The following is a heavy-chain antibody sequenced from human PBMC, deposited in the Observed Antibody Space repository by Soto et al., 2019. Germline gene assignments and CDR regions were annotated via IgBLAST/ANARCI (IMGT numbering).Heavy chain of an antibody. CDR1: GFSLTTSGVG. CDR3: AHRVLRTVFGLVTTTAIYFDF. D-gene: IGHD3-3*01. Sequence: QITLNESGPTQVKPRQTLTLTCTFSGFSLTTSGVGVGWIRQSPGKAPECLALIYWDDDKRYSPSLKSRLTITNDTSKNQVVLTMADLDPADTATYYCAHRVLRTVFGLVTTTAIYFDFWGQGTPVAVSS. J-gene: IGHJ4*02. V-gene: IGHV2-5*02. CDR2: IYWDDDK.